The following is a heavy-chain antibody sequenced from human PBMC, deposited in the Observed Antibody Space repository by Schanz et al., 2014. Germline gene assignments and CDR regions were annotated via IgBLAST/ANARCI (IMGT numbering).Heavy chain of an antibody. D-gene: IGHD6-13*01. Sequence: QVQLQESGPGLVKPSQTLSLTCTVSGGSISSGGYYWSWIRPHPGKGLEWIGYIYDGGSTYYNPALKSRVTISVDTSKNQCSLRLSAVTTADTAVYYCARARSWPDYWGQGTLVTVSS. V-gene: IGHV4-31*03. CDR3: ARARSWPDY. CDR2: IYDGGST. CDR1: GGSISSGGYY. J-gene: IGHJ4*02.